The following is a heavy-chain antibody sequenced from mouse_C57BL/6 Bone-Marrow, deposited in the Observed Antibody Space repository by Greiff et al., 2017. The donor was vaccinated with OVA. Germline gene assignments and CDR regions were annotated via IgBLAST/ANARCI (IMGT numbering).Heavy chain of an antibody. CDR3: ARRAMDY. V-gene: IGHV1-76*01. J-gene: IGHJ4*01. Sequence: QVQLQQSGAELVRPGASVKLSCKASGYTFTDYYINWVKQRPGQGLEWIARIYPGSGNTYYNEKFKGKATLTAEKSSSTAYMQLNSLASEDSAVYFCARRAMDYWGQGTSVTVSS. CDR1: GYTFTDYY. CDR2: IYPGSGNT.